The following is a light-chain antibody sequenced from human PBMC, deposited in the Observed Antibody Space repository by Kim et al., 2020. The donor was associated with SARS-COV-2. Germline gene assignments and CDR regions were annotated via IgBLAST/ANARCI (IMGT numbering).Light chain of an antibody. Sequence: PGETATLSCRASQSVRTYLVWYQQKPAQAPRLLIYDASNRATGIPARFSGSGSGTDFTLTISSLEPEYFAVYYCQHRGNWPTFGQGTRLEIK. CDR1: QSVRTY. V-gene: IGKV3-11*01. CDR2: DAS. J-gene: IGKJ5*01. CDR3: QHRGNWPT.